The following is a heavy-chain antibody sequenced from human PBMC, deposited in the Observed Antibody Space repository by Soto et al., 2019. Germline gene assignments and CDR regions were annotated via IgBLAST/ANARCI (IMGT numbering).Heavy chain of an antibody. J-gene: IGHJ4*02. CDR1: GGSISSGGYY. V-gene: IGHV4-31*03. D-gene: IGHD3-22*01. Sequence: PSETLSLTCTVSGGSISSGGYYWSWIRQHPGKGLEWSGYIYYSGSTYYNPSLKSRVTISVDTSKNQFSLKLSSVTAADTAVYYCARIDYYDSYYFDYWGQGTLVTVSS. CDR3: ARIDYYDSYYFDY. CDR2: IYYSGST.